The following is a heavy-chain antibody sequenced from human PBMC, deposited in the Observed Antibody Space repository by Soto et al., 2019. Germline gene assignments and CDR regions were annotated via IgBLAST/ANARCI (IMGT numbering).Heavy chain of an antibody. CDR2: IDPSDSYT. J-gene: IGHJ6*02. D-gene: IGHD4-4*01. V-gene: IGHV5-10-1*01. CDR1: GYSFTIYW. Sequence: GESLKISCKGSGYSFTIYWISWVRQMPGKGLEWMGRIDPSDSYTNYSPSFQGHVTISADKSISTAYLQWSSLKASDTAMYYCARRVTTLYYYYGMDVWGQGTTVTVSS. CDR3: ARRVTTLYYYYGMDV.